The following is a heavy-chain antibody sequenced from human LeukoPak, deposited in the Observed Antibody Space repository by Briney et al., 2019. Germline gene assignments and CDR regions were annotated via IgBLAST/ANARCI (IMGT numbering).Heavy chain of an antibody. D-gene: IGHD6-13*01. J-gene: IGHJ5*02. Sequence: SSETLSLTCTVSGGSISSYYWSWIRQPPGKGLEWIGHIYYSGSTNYNPSLKSRVTISVDTSKNQFSLKLNSVTAADTAVYFCARVCSSSWYRSCWFDPWGQGTLVTVSS. CDR1: GGSISSYY. CDR3: ARVCSSSWYRSCWFDP. CDR2: IYYSGST. V-gene: IGHV4-59*01.